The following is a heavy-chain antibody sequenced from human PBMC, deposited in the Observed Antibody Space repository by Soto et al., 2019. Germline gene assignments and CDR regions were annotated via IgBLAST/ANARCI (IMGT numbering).Heavy chain of an antibody. CDR2: IRRKANSYTT. CDR3: AMLGGWSGGSSGMDV. CDR1: GLIFSDYH. Sequence: EVQLVESGGGLVQPGGSLRLSCAASGLIFSDYHMDWVRQAPGKGLELVGRIRRKANSYTTEYAASVKGRFTISRDDSKNSRYLQMNSLKSEDTAVYYCAMLGGWSGGSSGMDVWGQGTTVTVSS. D-gene: IGHD6-19*01. V-gene: IGHV3-72*01. J-gene: IGHJ6*02.